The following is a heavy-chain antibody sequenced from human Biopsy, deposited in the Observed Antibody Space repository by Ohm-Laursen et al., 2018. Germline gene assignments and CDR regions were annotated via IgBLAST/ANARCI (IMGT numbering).Heavy chain of an antibody. CDR2: INHRGST. D-gene: IGHD6-19*01. V-gene: IGHV4-34*01. J-gene: IGHJ4*02. Sequence: SETLSLTWAVYGGSFSGYYWSWIRQPPGKGLEWIGEINHRGSTNYNPSLKSRVTISVDTSKNQFSLKLRSVTAADTAVYFCARNTGWCGDLYYFDYWGRGTLVTVSS. CDR1: GGSFSGYY. CDR3: ARNTGWCGDLYYFDY.